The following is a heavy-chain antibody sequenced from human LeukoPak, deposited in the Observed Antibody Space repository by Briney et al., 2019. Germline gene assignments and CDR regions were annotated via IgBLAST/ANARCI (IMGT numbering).Heavy chain of an antibody. CDR3: AREPRYIAAAGTVY. CDR2: IYYSGST. D-gene: IGHD6-13*01. Sequence: SETLSLTCAVYGGSFSGYYWSWIRQHPGKGLEWIGYIYYSGSTYYNPSLKSRVTISVDTSKNQFSLKLSSVTAADTAVYYCAREPRYIAAAGTVYWGQGTLVTVSS. CDR1: GGSFSGYY. J-gene: IGHJ4*02. V-gene: IGHV4-31*11.